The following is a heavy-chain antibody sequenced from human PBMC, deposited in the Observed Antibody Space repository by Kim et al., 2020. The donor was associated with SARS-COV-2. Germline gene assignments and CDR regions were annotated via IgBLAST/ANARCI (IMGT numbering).Heavy chain of an antibody. D-gene: IGHD3-3*01. V-gene: IGHV4-39*01. J-gene: IGHJ4*02. CDR2: IYYNGNT. CDR1: GGSINTSPYY. CDR3: ARVLVADCGWSGCSLNY. Sequence: SETLSLTCTVSGGSINTSPYYWGWIRQSPGKGLEWIGNIYYNGNTYYNPSLKSRLTISVDTSKNQFSLKLNSVTAADTAMYYCARVLVADCGWSGCSLNYWGQGTAVTVSS.